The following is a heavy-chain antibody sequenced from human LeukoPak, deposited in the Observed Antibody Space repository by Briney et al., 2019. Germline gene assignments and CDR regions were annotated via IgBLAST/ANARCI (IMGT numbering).Heavy chain of an antibody. CDR3: AKDLSTSGWILEY. Sequence: GGSLRLSCAASGFTFDDYTMHWVRQAPGKGLEWVSVISWDAGSTVYADSVKGRFTISRDDSKNSLYLQMNSLRTDDTALYYCAKDLSTSGWILEYWGQGTLVTVSS. J-gene: IGHJ4*02. CDR2: ISWDAGST. CDR1: GFTFDDYT. V-gene: IGHV3-43*01. D-gene: IGHD2-2*03.